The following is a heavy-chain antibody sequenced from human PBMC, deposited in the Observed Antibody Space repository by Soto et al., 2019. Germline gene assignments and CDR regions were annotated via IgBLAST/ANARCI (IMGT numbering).Heavy chain of an antibody. CDR3: ASGLPYFY. Sequence: QVQVQESGPRLVKPSETLSLTCTVSGVSISSFYWSWIRQPPGKGLEWIAFINYSGISNYNSSLKTRATISMDTSKSQLSLKLTSVTAADTAVYYCASGLPYFYWGQGSLLTVSP. J-gene: IGHJ4*02. CDR1: GVSISSFY. CDR2: INYSGIS. V-gene: IGHV4-59*01. D-gene: IGHD3-10*01.